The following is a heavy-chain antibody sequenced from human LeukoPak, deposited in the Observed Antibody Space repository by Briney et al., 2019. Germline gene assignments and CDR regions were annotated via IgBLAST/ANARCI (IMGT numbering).Heavy chain of an antibody. Sequence: SVKVSSKASGGTFSSYATSWVRQAPGQGLEWMGMIIPILGISNYAQKCQGRVTITADKSTSTDCMELSSLRSEDTAVYYCARVYCSGGSCYSDYWGQGTLVTVSS. V-gene: IGHV1-69*04. J-gene: IGHJ4*02. CDR3: ARVYCSGGSCYSDY. CDR2: IIPILGIS. CDR1: GGTFSSYA. D-gene: IGHD2-15*01.